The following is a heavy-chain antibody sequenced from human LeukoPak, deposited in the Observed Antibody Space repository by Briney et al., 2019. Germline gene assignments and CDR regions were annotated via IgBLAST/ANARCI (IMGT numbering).Heavy chain of an antibody. CDR1: RYTFLQPL. V-gene: IGHV1-46*01. J-gene: IGHJ4*02. Sequence: ASVKVSFKKSRYTFLQPLRHGVRQAPGQGLEWLGVINPSDGTTAHAQKFQGRVTMITDTSTSTVYLDLSSLRSEDTAVYYCARHDSGGNSRFESRGPGKLVKVS. CDR2: INPSDGTT. CDR3: ARHDSGGNSRFES. D-gene: IGHD4-23*01.